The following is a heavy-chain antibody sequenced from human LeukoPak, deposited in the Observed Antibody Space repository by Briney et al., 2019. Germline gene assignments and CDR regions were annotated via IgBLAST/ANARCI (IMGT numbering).Heavy chain of an antibody. V-gene: IGHV3-7*01. J-gene: IGHJ3*02. D-gene: IGHD3-10*01. CDR3: ARASETMVRGVIHFDAFDI. CDR1: GFTFSSYW. Sequence: GGSLRLSCAASGFTFSSYWMSWVRQAPGKGLEWVANIKQDGSEKYYVDSVKGRFTISRDNAKNSLYLQMNSLRAEDTAVYYCARASETMVRGVIHFDAFDIWGQGTMVTVSS. CDR2: IKQDGSEK.